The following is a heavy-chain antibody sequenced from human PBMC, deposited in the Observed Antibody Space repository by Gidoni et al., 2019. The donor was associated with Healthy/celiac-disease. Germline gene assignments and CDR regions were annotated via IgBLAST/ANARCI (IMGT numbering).Heavy chain of an antibody. CDR2: NMPIFGTA. D-gene: IGHD6-19*01. CDR3: ERDPAVAGPYGPEFDY. J-gene: IGHJ4*02. Sequence: QVQLVQSGAEVKKPGSSVKVSCKASGGTFRSYALSWVRQAPGQGLEWMGGNMPIFGTANYAQKFQGRVTITADESTSTAYMELSSLRSEDTAVYYCERDPAVAGPYGPEFDYWGQGTLVTVSS. V-gene: IGHV1-69*01. CDR1: GGTFRSYA.